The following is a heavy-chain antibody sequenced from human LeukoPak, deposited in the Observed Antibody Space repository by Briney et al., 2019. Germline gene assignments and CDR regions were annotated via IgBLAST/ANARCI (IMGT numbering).Heavy chain of an antibody. CDR1: GYTFTGYY. D-gene: IGHD3-9*01. Sequence: GASVTVSCKASGYTFTGYYMHWVRQAPGQGLEWMGWINPNSGGTNYAQKFQGRVTMTRDTSISTAYMELSRLRSDDTAVYYCARDGNYDILTGYPCDPWGQGTLVTVSS. J-gene: IGHJ5*02. V-gene: IGHV1-2*02. CDR2: INPNSGGT. CDR3: ARDGNYDILTGYPCDP.